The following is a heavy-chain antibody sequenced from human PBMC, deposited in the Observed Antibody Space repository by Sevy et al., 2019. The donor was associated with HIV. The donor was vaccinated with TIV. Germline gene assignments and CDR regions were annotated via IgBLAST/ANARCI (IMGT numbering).Heavy chain of an antibody. CDR2: IIPMFGTA. CDR1: GRTFNNYA. CDR3: AKSISWYASFDS. J-gene: IGHJ4*02. Sequence: SVKVSCKASGRTFNNYAISWVRQAPGQGLEWMGGIIPMFGTANYVQKFQGRVTITADESTSTAYMELSSLRSEDTAVYYCAKSISWYASFDSWGQGTLATVSS. V-gene: IGHV1-69*13. D-gene: IGHD6-13*01.